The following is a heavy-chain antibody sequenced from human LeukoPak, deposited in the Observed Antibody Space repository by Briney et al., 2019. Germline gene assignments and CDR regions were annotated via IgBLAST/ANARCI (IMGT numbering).Heavy chain of an antibody. D-gene: IGHD2-2*01. V-gene: IGHV3-66*01. CDR2: IYSGGST. J-gene: IGHJ4*02. CDR1: GFTVSSNY. CDR3: ARDRSGYCSSTSCYALDY. Sequence: GGSLRLSSAASGFTVSSNYMSWVRQAPGKGLEWVSVIYSGGSTYYADSVKGRFTISRDNSKNTLYLQMNSLRAEDTAVYYCARDRSGYCSSTSCYALDYWGQGTLVTVSS.